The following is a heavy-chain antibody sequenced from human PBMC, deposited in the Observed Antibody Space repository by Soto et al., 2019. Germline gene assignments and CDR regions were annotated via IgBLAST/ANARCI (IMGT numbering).Heavy chain of an antibody. J-gene: IGHJ6*02. CDR1: GYTFTDYW. D-gene: IGHD1-1*01. V-gene: IGHV5-51*01. CDR2: IYPGDSDT. CDR3: ARHISNFRYDYYAIDV. Sequence: GESLKISCKGSGYTFTDYWIGWVRQLPGKGLEWMGIIYPGDSDTRYSPSYQGQVTITADKSTSTAYLQWNTMKAADTAMDYCARHISNFRYDYYAIDVWGQGTTVTVSS.